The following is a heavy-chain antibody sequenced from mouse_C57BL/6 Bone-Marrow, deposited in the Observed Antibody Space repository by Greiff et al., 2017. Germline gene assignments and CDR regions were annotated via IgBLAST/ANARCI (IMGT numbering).Heavy chain of an antibody. Sequence: QVQLQQPGAELVKPGASVKLSCKASGYTFTSYWMHWVKQRPGQGLEWIGMIHPNSGSTNYNEKFKSKATLTVDKSSSTAYMQLSSLTSEDSAVYYCAREDSKGEGVDYWGQGTTLTVSS. CDR3: AREDSKGEGVDY. V-gene: IGHV1-64*01. CDR1: GYTFTSYW. J-gene: IGHJ2*01. CDR2: IHPNSGST.